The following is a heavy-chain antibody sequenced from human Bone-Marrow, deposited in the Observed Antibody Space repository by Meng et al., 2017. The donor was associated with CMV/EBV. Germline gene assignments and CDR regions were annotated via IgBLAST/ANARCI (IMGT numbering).Heavy chain of an antibody. D-gene: IGHD3-22*01. CDR3: ARDPDLDNSGNSWATFDY. CDR1: GFNFGNHW. V-gene: IGHV3-7*01. CDR2: IRPDGGEQ. Sequence: GESLKISCAASGFNFGNHWMSWVRQAPERGLEWVAAIRPDGGEQYYADSVQGRFNISRDNTKKSLSLQLNSLRAEDTAVYYCARDPDLDNSGNSWATFDYWGQGALVTFSS. J-gene: IGHJ4*02.